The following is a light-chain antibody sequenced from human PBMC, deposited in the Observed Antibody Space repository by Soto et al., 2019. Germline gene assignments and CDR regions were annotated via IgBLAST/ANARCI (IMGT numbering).Light chain of an antibody. Sequence: EVVLTQSPDILSLSPGERATLSCRVSQSLSSNYLAWYQQKPGLAPRLLVYGASRRATDIPERFTGSGSGADFTLTISRLEPEDFAVYFCQHYGASPQTFGQGTRVEIK. V-gene: IGKV3-20*01. CDR3: QHYGASPQT. CDR1: QSLSSNY. J-gene: IGKJ1*01. CDR2: GAS.